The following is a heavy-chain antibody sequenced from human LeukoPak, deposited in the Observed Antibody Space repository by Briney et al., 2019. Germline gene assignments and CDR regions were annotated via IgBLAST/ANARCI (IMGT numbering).Heavy chain of an antibody. CDR3: ARQYGSGSAYTPVVDL. D-gene: IGHD3-10*01. CDR1: GGSISSHYY. V-gene: IGHV4-39*01. Sequence: SETLSLTCTVSGGSISSHYYWIWIRPPPGKGLEWIGSIYYSGSTYYNPSLKSRVTISVDTSKNQFSLKLSSLTAAETAVYYCARQYGSGSAYTPVVDLWGQGTLVTVSS. CDR2: IYYSGST. J-gene: IGHJ4*02.